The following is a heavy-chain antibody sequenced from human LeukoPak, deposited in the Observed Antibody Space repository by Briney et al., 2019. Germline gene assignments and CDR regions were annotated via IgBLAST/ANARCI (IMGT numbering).Heavy chain of an antibody. V-gene: IGHV3-53*01. Sequence: PGGSLRLSCAASGFTVSSNYMSWVRQAPGKGLEWVSVTYSNGRTYYADSVKGRFTISRDISKNTLYLQMNSLRAEDTAVYYCAREKGSYFDYWGQGTLVTVSS. CDR3: AREKGSYFDY. J-gene: IGHJ4*02. CDR1: GFTVSSNY. CDR2: TYSNGRT.